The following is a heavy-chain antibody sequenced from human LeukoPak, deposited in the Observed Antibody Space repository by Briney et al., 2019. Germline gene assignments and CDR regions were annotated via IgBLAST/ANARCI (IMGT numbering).Heavy chain of an antibody. CDR1: GFSISRGYY. Sequence: PSETLSLTCGVSGFSISRGYYWGWIRQPPGKGLEGFGVIFPSGTTSGNPYYNPTLQSRVPISIDTSNNRFSLTLSSVTAADTAVYYCARLNGGPFVYWGQGTLVIVSS. D-gene: IGHD3-16*01. CDR3: ARLNGGPFVY. V-gene: IGHV4-38-2*01. J-gene: IGHJ4*02. CDR2: IFPSGTTSGNP.